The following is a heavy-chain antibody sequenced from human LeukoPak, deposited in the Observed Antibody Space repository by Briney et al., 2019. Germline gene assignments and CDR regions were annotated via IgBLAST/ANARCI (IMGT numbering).Heavy chain of an antibody. D-gene: IGHD2-2*02. CDR1: GFTFSSYE. CDR2: ISSSGSTI. V-gene: IGHV3-48*03. Sequence: GGSLRLSCAASGFTFSSYEMNWVRQAPGKGLEWGSYISSSGSTIYYADSGKGRFAISRDNAKNSLYLQMNSLRAEDTAVYYCARDQVWDYCSSTSCYNYYGMDVWGQGTTVTVSS. CDR3: ARDQVWDYCSSTSCYNYYGMDV. J-gene: IGHJ6*02.